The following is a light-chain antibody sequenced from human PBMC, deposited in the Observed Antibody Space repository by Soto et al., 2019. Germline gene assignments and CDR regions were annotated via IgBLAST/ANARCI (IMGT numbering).Light chain of an antibody. J-gene: IGKJ1*01. CDR2: GAS. CDR3: QQYNNWPRT. V-gene: IGKV3D-15*01. Sequence: EIVLTQSPGTLSWSRVGGGAVGCRSSQYLASNYLAWYQQRRGQAPRLLIYGASTRATGIPARFSGSGSGTEFTLTISSLQSEDFAVYYCQQYNNWPRTFGQGTKVDIK. CDR1: QYLASN.